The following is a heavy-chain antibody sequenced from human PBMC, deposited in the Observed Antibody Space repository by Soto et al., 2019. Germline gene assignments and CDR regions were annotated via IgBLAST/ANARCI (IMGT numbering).Heavy chain of an antibody. V-gene: IGHV3-23*01. J-gene: IGHJ6*03. CDR3: AKGYCSSAKCYTYSYMDV. CDR2: ISGSGGST. D-gene: IGHD2-2*01. Sequence: GGSLRLSCAASGFTFSSYAMSWVRQAPGKGLEWVSVISGSGGSTYYADSVKGRFTISRDNAKNFLYLEMNSLGAEDTALYYCAKGYCSSAKCYTYSYMDVWGKGTRDTVSS. CDR1: GFTFSSYA.